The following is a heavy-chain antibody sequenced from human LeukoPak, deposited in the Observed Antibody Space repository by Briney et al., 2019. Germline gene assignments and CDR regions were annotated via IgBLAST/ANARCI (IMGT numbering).Heavy chain of an antibody. CDR3: ASRLVRMAWLANDY. D-gene: IGHD6-19*01. V-gene: IGHV4-39*07. J-gene: IGHJ4*02. Sequence: SETLSLTCTVSGGSISSSSYYWGWIRQPPGKGLEWIGGIYYSGSTYYSPSLKSRVTISVDTSKNQFSLKLSSVTAADTAVYYCASRLVRMAWLANDYWGQGTLVTVSS. CDR1: GGSISSSSYY. CDR2: IYYSGST.